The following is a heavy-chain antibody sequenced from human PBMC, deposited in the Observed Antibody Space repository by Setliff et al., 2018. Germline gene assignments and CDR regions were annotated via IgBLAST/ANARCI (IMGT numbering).Heavy chain of an antibody. CDR1: GYTFSSYA. Sequence: ASVKVSCKASGYTFSSYAMNWVRQAPGQGLEWMGWISTNTGNPTYAQGFTGRFVFSLDTSVSTAYLQISSLKAEDTAVYYCAREGEGSTFFPLDAFDIWGQGRMVTVSS. V-gene: IGHV7-4-1*02. CDR2: ISTNTGNP. CDR3: AREGEGSTFFPLDAFDI. J-gene: IGHJ3*02. D-gene: IGHD3-16*01.